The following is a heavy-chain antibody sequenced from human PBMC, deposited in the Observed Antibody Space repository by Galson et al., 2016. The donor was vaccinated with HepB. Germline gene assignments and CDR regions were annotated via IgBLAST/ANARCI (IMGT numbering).Heavy chain of an antibody. CDR3: TRVTMGGRGLDV. CDR2: TRNRANSYFT. Sequence: SLRLSCAASGFSFSNYYLDWVRQAPGKGLEWVGRTRNRANSYFTEYAASVKGRFTISRDDSKTSLYLQMNSPRSEDTAVYFCTRVTMGGRGLDVWGQGTTVTVSS. V-gene: IGHV3-72*01. D-gene: IGHD3-16*01. J-gene: IGHJ6*02. CDR1: GFSFSNYY.